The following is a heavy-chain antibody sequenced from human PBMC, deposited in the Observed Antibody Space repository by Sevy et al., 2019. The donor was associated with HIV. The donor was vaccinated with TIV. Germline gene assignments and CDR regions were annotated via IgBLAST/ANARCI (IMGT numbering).Heavy chain of an antibody. V-gene: IGHV3-7*04. J-gene: IGHJ6*02. CDR3: ARGYSSGWYQSDYYYGMDV. D-gene: IGHD6-19*01. CDR2: IKQDGSEK. Sequence: GGSLRLSCAASGFTFSSYWMSWVRQAPGKGLEWVANIKQDGSEKYYVDSVKGRFTISRDNAKNSLYLQMNSLRAEDTAVYYCARGYSSGWYQSDYYYGMDVWGQGTTVTVSS. CDR1: GFTFSSYW.